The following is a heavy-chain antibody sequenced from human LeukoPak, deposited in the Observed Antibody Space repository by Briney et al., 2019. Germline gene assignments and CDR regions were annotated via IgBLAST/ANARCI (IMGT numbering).Heavy chain of an antibody. Sequence: GGSLRLSCAASGFTFSSYGMHWVRQAPGKGLEWVAVISYDGTKKYYADSVKGRFTISRDNSKNTLYLQMNSLRAEDTAVYYCAKEPDSGWYEGLFDYWGQGTLVTVSS. D-gene: IGHD6-19*01. CDR2: ISYDGTKK. CDR3: AKEPDSGWYEGLFDY. J-gene: IGHJ4*02. CDR1: GFTFSSYG. V-gene: IGHV3-30*18.